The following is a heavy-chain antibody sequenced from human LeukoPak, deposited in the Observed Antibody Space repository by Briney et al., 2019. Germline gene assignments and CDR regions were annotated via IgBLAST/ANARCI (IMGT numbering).Heavy chain of an antibody. CDR1: GFTFSSYG. D-gene: IGHD6-13*01. CDR3: ARDKGYSSSCNDY. V-gene: IGHV3-33*01. CDR2: IWYDGSNK. J-gene: IGHJ4*02. Sequence: QPGRSLRLSCAASGFTFSSYGMHWVRQAPGKGLEWVAVIWYDGSNKYYADSVKGRFTISRDNSKNTLYLQMNSLRAEDTAVYYCARDKGYSSSCNDYWGQGTLVTVTS.